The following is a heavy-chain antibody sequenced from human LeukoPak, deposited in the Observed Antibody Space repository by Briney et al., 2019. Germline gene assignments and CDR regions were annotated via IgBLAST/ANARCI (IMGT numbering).Heavy chain of an antibody. CDR2: TNPSSGNT. CDR1: GYTFTSYW. V-gene: IGHV1-46*01. Sequence: ASVKVSRKASGYTFTSYWLHWVRQAPGQGLEWMGITNPSSGNTAYAQKFQGRITMTRDTSTSTVYMELSSLRSDDTAVYYCARDKDSTGWYGGFDSWGQGTLVTVSS. CDR3: ARDKDSTGWYGGFDS. D-gene: IGHD6-19*01. J-gene: IGHJ4*02.